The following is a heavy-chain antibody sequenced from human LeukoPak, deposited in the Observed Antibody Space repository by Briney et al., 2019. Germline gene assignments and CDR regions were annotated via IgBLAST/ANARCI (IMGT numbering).Heavy chain of an antibody. V-gene: IGHV3-30-3*01. Sequence: GGSLRLSCAASGFTFNSYSMHWVRQAPGKGLEWVTAISDDETYKFYADSVKGRFTISRDNAKNTLYLQMNSLRAEDTAVYYCARAPAGWSYGGDFDYWGQGTLVTVSS. CDR3: ARAPAGWSYGGDFDY. CDR1: GFTFNSYS. J-gene: IGHJ4*02. D-gene: IGHD5-18*01. CDR2: ISDDETYK.